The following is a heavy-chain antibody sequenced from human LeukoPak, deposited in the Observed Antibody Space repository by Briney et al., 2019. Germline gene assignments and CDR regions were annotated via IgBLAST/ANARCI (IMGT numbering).Heavy chain of an antibody. Sequence: SETLSLTCTVSGGSISSYYWSWIRQPPGKGLEWIVYIYYSGSTNYNPSLKSRVTISVDTSKNQFSLKLSSVTAADTAVYYCARAAVYDILTGYFFDYWGQGTLVTVSS. D-gene: IGHD3-9*01. CDR2: IYYSGST. CDR3: ARAAVYDILTGYFFDY. J-gene: IGHJ4*02. CDR1: GGSISSYY. V-gene: IGHV4-59*01.